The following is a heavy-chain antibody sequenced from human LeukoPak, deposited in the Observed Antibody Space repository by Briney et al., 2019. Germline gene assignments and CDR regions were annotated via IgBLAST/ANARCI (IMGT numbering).Heavy chain of an antibody. V-gene: IGHV3-74*01. CDR2: INSDGSST. Sequence: GGSLRLSCAASGYTFSSYWMHWVRQAPGKGLVWVSRINSDGSSTTYADSVKGRFTTSRDNAKSTLYLQMSSLRAEDTAVYDCARTGYSIVSLGFWGQGTLVTVSS. D-gene: IGHD6-13*01. CDR1: GYTFSSYW. CDR3: ARTGYSIVSLGF. J-gene: IGHJ4*02.